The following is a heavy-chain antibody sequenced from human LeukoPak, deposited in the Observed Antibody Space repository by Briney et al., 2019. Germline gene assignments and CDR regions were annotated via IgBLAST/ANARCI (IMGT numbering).Heavy chain of an antibody. D-gene: IGHD1-26*01. CDR3: ARVMAATNDY. J-gene: IGHJ4*02. Sequence: TGGSLRLSCAASGFTFSSYAMSWVRQAPGKGLEWVSVIYSGGSTYYADSVKGRFTISRDNSKNTLYLQMNSLRAEDTAVYYCARVMAATNDYWGQGTLVTVSS. CDR1: GFTFSSYA. CDR2: IYSGGST. V-gene: IGHV3-53*01.